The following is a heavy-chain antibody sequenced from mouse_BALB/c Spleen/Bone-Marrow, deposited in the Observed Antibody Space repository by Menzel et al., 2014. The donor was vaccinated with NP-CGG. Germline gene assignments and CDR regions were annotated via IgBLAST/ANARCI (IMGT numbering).Heavy chain of an antibody. J-gene: IGHJ4*01. D-gene: IGHD2-1*01. CDR2: ISDGGSYT. CDR3: ARYGNYPMDY. CDR1: GFTFSDYY. Sequence: VQLQQSGGGLVKPGGSLKLSCAASGFTFSDYYMYWVRQTPEKRLEWVATISDGGSYTYYPDSVEGRFTISRDNAKNNLYLQMSSLKSEDTAMYYCARYGNYPMDYWGQGTSVTVSS. V-gene: IGHV5-4*02.